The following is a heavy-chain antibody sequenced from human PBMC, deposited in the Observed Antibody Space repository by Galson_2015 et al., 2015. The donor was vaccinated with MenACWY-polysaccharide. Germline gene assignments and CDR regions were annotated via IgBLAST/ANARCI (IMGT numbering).Heavy chain of an antibody. V-gene: IGHV3-74*01. CDR2: INTDGRTT. J-gene: IGHJ4*01. CDR1: GFTFSNFW. CDR3: ARGGVAAGADY. Sequence: SLRLSCAASGFTFSNFWMHWVRHAPGKGLVWVSRINTDGRTTTYADSVKGRFTISRDDAKNTVYLQMNSLRAEDTAVYYCARGGVAAGADYWGQGTLVTVSS. D-gene: IGHD3-10*01.